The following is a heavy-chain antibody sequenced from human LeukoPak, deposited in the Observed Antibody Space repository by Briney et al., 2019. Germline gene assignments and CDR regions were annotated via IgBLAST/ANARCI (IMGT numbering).Heavy chain of an antibody. CDR3: ARGTVVPAANWWDHYYYYGMDV. CDR2: VNPNSGGT. CDR1: GYTFTGYY. J-gene: IGHJ6*02. D-gene: IGHD2-2*01. Sequence: ASVKVSCKASGYTFTGYYIHWVRQAPGQGLEWMGWVNPNSGGTNYAQKFQGWVTMTRDTSISTAYMELSRLRSDDTAVYYCARGTVVPAANWWDHYYYYGMDVWGQGTTVTVSS. V-gene: IGHV1-2*04.